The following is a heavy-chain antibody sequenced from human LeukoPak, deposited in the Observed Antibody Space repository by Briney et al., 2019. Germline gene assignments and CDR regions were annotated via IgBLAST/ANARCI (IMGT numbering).Heavy chain of an antibody. Sequence: PSEALSLTCTVSGGSTSSSSYYWGWIRRPPGKGLEWIGSIYYSGSTYYNPSLKSRVTISVDTAKNQFSLKLSSVTAADTAVYYCARHVARITGTTRWFDPWGQGTLVTVSS. D-gene: IGHD1-7*01. V-gene: IGHV4-39*01. CDR1: GGSTSSSSYY. CDR3: ARHVARITGTTRWFDP. J-gene: IGHJ5*02. CDR2: IYYSGST.